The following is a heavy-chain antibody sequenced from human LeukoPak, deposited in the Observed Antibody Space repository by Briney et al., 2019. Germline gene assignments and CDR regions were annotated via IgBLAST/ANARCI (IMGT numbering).Heavy chain of an antibody. CDR2: ISAYSGNT. V-gene: IGHV1-18*04. J-gene: IGHJ4*02. CDR3: ARGAYSGSYYHDY. Sequence: ASVKVSCKASGYTFTGYYMHWVRQAPGQGLEWMGWISAYSGNTNYAQELQGRVTMTTDTSTTTAYMELRSLRSDDTAVYYCARGAYSGSYYHDYWGQGTLVTVSS. CDR1: GYTFTGYY. D-gene: IGHD1-26*01.